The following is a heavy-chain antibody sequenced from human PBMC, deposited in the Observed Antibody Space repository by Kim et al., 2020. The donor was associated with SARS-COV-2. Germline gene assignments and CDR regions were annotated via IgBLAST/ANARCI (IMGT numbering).Heavy chain of an antibody. Sequence: GGSLRLSCAASGFTFSSYAMSWVRQAPGKGLEWASTISESGDSTNWAGSVKGRFTISRDNSKNTLYLQMNSLTVEDTAVYYCAKWGVGELRRYFDYWGQGTLVTVSS. CDR2: ISESGDST. CDR1: GFTFSSYA. J-gene: IGHJ4*02. V-gene: IGHV3-23*01. CDR3: AKWGVGELRRYFDY. D-gene: IGHD1-26*01.